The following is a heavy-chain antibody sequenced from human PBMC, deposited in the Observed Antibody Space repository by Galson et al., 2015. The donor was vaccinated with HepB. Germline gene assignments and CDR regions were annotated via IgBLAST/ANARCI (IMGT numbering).Heavy chain of an antibody. CDR1: GGSISSVGHY. CDR3: ARSRGWNYYYYYMDV. D-gene: IGHD3-10*01. V-gene: IGHV4-61*02. CDR2: IYSSGST. J-gene: IGHJ6*03. Sequence: TLSLTCTVSGGSISSVGHYWSWIRQPAGKGLEWIGRIYSSGSTNYNPSPQSRVTMSVDTSKSQFSLKLSSVTAADTAVYYCARSRGWNYYYYYMDVWGKGTTVTVSS.